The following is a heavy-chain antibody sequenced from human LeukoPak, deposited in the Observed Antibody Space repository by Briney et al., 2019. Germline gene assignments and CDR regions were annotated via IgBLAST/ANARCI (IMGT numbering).Heavy chain of an antibody. CDR3: AKNYGFDY. D-gene: IGHD3-10*01. J-gene: IGHJ4*02. V-gene: IGHV3-30*02. CDR1: GFTFSSYG. CDR2: IRNDGSDK. Sequence: PGGSLRLSCAASGFTFSSYGMHWVRQAPGKGLEWVAFIRNDGSDKYYADSVKGRFTISRDNSKNTLYLQMNSLRVEDTAVYYCAKNYGFDYWGQGTLVTVSP.